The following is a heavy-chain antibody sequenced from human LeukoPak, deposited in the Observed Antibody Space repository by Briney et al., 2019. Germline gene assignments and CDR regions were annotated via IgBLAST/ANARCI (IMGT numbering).Heavy chain of an antibody. Sequence: GGSLRLSRAASGFTLNNYAMNWVRQAPGKGLEWVSSISGGGETTYYADSAKGRSTISRDNSQNTLYLQMNSLRAEDTAVYYCARDYADYVGYFFFDYWGQGTLVTVSS. V-gene: IGHV3-23*01. CDR1: GFTLNNYA. CDR3: ARDYADYVGYFFFDY. D-gene: IGHD4-17*01. CDR2: ISGGGETT. J-gene: IGHJ4*02.